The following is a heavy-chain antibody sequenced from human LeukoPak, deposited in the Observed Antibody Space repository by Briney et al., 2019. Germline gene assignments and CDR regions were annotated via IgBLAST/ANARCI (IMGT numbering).Heavy chain of an antibody. Sequence: GESLKISCQGSGYIFTSYWIGWVRPVPGKGLEWMGIIYPGDSDTRYSPSFQGQVTISADKSISTAYLQWSNLKASDTATYYCAIRGGAGSGSYFDYWGQGTLVTVSS. CDR2: IYPGDSDT. V-gene: IGHV5-51*01. CDR3: AIRGGAGSGSYFDY. CDR1: GYIFTSYW. J-gene: IGHJ4*02. D-gene: IGHD3-10*01.